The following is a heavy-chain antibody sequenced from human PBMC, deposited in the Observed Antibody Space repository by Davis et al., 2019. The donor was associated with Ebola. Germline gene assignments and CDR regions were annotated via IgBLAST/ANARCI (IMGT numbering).Heavy chain of an antibody. CDR1: AGPISFYY. J-gene: IGHJ4*02. CDR2: IFYNGIT. D-gene: IGHD5-18*01. Sequence: SETLSLTCNVSAGPISFYYWNWIRQAPGKGLEWIGDIFYNGITNYNPSLKSRLTISIDTSTNQFSLKLRSVTAADTAMYYCARANTGMVPPEIDSWGQGTKVTVSS. CDR3: ARANTGMVPPEIDS. V-gene: IGHV4-59*01.